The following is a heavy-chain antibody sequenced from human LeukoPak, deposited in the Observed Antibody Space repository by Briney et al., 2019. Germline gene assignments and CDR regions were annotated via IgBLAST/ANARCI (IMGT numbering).Heavy chain of an antibody. CDR2: ITGSGGST. V-gene: IGHV3-23*01. CDR3: AESGGSGFDS. D-gene: IGHD3-10*01. Sequence: GGSLRLSCGASGFTFSSYAMSWVRQAPGKGLEWVSAITGSGGSTYYADSVKGRFTISRDNSKNTLYLQMNSLRAEDTAVYYCAESGGSGFDSWGQGTLVTVSS. J-gene: IGHJ4*02. CDR1: GFTFSSYA.